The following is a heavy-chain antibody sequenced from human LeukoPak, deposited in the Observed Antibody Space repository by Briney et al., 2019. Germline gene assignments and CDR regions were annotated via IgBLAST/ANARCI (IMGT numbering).Heavy chain of an antibody. CDR1: EFTFSNYW. CDR2: IKQDGSEK. CDR3: AGRTAETDIYYYFYYMDV. J-gene: IGHJ6*03. Sequence: GGSLRLSCAASEFTFSNYWMSWVRQAPGKGLEWVANIKQDGSEKYYVDSVKGRFTISRDNAKNSLYLQMNSLRVEDTAVYYCAGRTAETDIYYYFYYMDVWGKGTTVTVSS. V-gene: IGHV3-7*01. D-gene: IGHD3-9*01.